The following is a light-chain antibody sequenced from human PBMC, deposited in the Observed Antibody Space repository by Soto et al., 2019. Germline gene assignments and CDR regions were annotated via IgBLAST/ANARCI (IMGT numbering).Light chain of an antibody. CDR1: QSVKSS. Sequence: EIVLTQSPGTLSLSPGERATLSCRASQSVKSSLAWYQQKPGQAPRLLIYGASSRATGIPDRFSGSGSGTDFTLTISRLEPEDFAVYYCQQYGSSPITFGQGTRLEIK. J-gene: IGKJ5*01. V-gene: IGKV3-20*01. CDR3: QQYGSSPIT. CDR2: GAS.